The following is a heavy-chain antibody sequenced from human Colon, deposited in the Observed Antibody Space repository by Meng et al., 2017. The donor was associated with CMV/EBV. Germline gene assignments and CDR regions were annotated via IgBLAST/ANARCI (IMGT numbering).Heavy chain of an antibody. Sequence: FTFSSYGMHWVHQAPGKGLEWVAFIRHDGSNTYYADSVRGRVSISRDNSKNTLYLQMNSLRSEDTAVYYCARPDQYCSSATCPSFQHWGQGTLVTVSS. CDR3: ARPDQYCSSATCPSFQH. CDR2: IRHDGSNT. J-gene: IGHJ1*01. V-gene: IGHV3-30*02. D-gene: IGHD2-2*01. CDR1: FTFSSYG.